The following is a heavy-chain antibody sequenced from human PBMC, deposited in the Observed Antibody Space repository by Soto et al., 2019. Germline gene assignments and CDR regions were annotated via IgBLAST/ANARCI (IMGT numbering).Heavy chain of an antibody. Sequence: EVQLVESGGGLVQPGGSLRLSCAASGFAFNDHYMDWVRQAPGKGLEWVGRTRNKANSYTTEYAASVKARFNISRDDSKNSIYLQMNSLKTEDTAVYYCATSKAYYYLGWGQGTLVTVSS. D-gene: IGHD3-10*01. J-gene: IGHJ4*02. CDR3: ATSKAYYYLG. V-gene: IGHV3-72*01. CDR2: TRNKANSYTT. CDR1: GFAFNDHY.